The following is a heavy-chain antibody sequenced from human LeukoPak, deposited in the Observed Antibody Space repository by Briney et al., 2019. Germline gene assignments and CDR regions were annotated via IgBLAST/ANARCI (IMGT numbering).Heavy chain of an antibody. CDR3: ARVVNRMITFGGVIAPPPDY. CDR2: ISAYNGNT. V-gene: IGHV1-18*04. CDR1: AYTFTDYY. D-gene: IGHD3-16*02. Sequence: ASVKVSCKATAYTFTDYYMHWVRQAPGQGLEWMGWISAYNGNTNYAQKLQGRVTMTTDTSTSTAYMELRSLRSDDTAVYYCARVVNRMITFGGVIAPPPDYWGQGTLVTVSS. J-gene: IGHJ4*02.